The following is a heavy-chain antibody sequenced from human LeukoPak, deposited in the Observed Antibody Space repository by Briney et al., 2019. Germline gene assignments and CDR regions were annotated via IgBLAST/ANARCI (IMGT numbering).Heavy chain of an antibody. D-gene: IGHD3-3*01. CDR2: ISGSGGST. Sequence: GGSLRLSCAASGFTFSSYAMSWVRQAPGKGLEWVSAISGSGGSTYYADSVKGRFTISRDNSKNTLYLQMNSLRAEDTAVYYCARDGYYDFWSGYYHGLYYYYYMDVWGKGTTVTVSS. V-gene: IGHV3-23*01. CDR1: GFTFSSYA. CDR3: ARDGYYDFWSGYYHGLYYYYYMDV. J-gene: IGHJ6*03.